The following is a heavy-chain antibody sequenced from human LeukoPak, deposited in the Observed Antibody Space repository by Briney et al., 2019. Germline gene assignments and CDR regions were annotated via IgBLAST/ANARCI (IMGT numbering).Heavy chain of an antibody. V-gene: IGHV3-48*01. CDR3: ARHQGTFDY. CDR1: GFTFSSYS. CDR2: ISSSSSTI. J-gene: IGHJ4*02. Sequence: PGGSLRLSCAASGFTFSSYSMNWVRQAPGKGLEWVSYISSSSSTIYYADSVKGRFTISRDNAKNSLYLQMNSLRAEDTAVYYCARHQGTFDYWGQGTLVTVSS. D-gene: IGHD1-1*01.